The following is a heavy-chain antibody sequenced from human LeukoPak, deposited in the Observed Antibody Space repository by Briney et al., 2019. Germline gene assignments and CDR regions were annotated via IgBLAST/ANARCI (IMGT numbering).Heavy chain of an antibody. Sequence: GESLQISCKGSGYSFTSYWIGWVRQMPGKGLEWMGIIYPGDSDTRYSPSFQGQVTISADKSISTAYLQWSSLKASDTAMYYCARRSIAAAGTGPGDYWGQGTLVTASS. CDR2: IYPGDSDT. D-gene: IGHD6-13*01. J-gene: IGHJ4*02. CDR1: GYSFTSYW. CDR3: ARRSIAAAGTGPGDY. V-gene: IGHV5-51*01.